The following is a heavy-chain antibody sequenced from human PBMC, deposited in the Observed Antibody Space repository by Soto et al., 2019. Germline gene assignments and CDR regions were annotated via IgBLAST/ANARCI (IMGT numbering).Heavy chain of an antibody. CDR2: IYYSGST. V-gene: IGHV4-30-4*01. CDR3: ARASVTTDYYYYGMDV. Sequence: SQNLRLPYTVSCGTIINRGYHRSFNRQPPRKGLEWIRYIYYSGSTYYNPSLKSRVTISVDTSKNQFSLKLSSVTAADTAVYYCARASVTTDYYYYGMDVWGQGTTVTVSS. J-gene: IGHJ6*02. CDR1: CGTIINRGYH. D-gene: IGHD4-4*01.